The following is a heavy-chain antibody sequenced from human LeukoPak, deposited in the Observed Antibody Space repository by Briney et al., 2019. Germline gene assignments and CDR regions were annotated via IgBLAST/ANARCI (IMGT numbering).Heavy chain of an antibody. V-gene: IGHV3-7*01. J-gene: IGHJ4*02. D-gene: IGHD1-26*01. CDR3: ARAGSLRIVGATDFDY. CDR1: GFSFGSYW. Sequence: GGSLRLSCAASGFSFGSYWMTWVRQGTGKGLEWLSNINRDGSVKNYMDSVKGRFTISRDNAKNSLYLQMNSLRAEDTAVYYCARAGSLRIVGATDFDYWGQGTLVTVSS. CDR2: INRDGSVK.